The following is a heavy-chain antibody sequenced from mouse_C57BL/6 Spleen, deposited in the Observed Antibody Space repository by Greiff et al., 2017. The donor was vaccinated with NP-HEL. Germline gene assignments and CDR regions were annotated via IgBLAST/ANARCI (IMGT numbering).Heavy chain of an antibody. Sequence: QVQLKESRPELVKPGASVKISCKASGYAFSSSWMNWVKQRPGKGLEWIGRIYPGDGDTNYNGKFKGKATLTADKSSSTAYMQLSSLTSEDSAVYFCARSIYYDYDGAWFAYWGQGTLVTVSA. CDR3: ARSIYYDYDGAWFAY. CDR2: IYPGDGDT. J-gene: IGHJ3*01. CDR1: GYAFSSSW. V-gene: IGHV1-82*01. D-gene: IGHD2-4*01.